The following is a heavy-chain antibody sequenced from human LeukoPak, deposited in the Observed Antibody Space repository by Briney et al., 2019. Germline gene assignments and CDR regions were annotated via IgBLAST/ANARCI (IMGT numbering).Heavy chain of an antibody. D-gene: IGHD6-13*01. V-gene: IGHV4-59*01. Sequence: PSETLSLACTVSGGSISSYYWSWIRQPPGEGLEWIGYIYYSGSTNYNPSLKSRVTISVDTSKNQFSLKLSSVTAADTAIYYCARTYSSSWFDYWGQGTLVTVSS. CDR3: ARTYSSSWFDY. J-gene: IGHJ4*02. CDR2: IYYSGST. CDR1: GGSISSYY.